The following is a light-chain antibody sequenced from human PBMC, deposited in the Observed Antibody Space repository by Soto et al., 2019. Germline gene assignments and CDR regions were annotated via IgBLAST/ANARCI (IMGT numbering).Light chain of an antibody. Sequence: EVVLTQSPVTLSLSPWERATLSCRASQSFRGLLAWYQQKPGQAPKFLIYGVSSRATGIPDRFSGSGSGTDFTLTISRLEPEDFAVYHCQQYGSSPLITFGQGTRLEI. CDR3: QQYGSSPLIT. J-gene: IGKJ5*01. CDR1: QSFRGL. CDR2: GVS. V-gene: IGKV3-20*01.